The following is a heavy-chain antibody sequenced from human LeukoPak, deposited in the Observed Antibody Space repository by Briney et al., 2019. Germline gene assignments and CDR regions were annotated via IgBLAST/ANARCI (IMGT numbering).Heavy chain of an antibody. Sequence: SVMVSCKASGGTFSSYAISWVRQAPGQGLEWMGGIIPIFGTANYAQKFQGRVTITADKSTSTAYMELSSLRSEDTAAYYCATDTAGVNYFDYWGQGTLVTVSS. CDR1: GGTFSSYA. V-gene: IGHV1-69*06. CDR2: IIPIFGTA. CDR3: ATDTAGVNYFDY. J-gene: IGHJ4*02. D-gene: IGHD5-18*01.